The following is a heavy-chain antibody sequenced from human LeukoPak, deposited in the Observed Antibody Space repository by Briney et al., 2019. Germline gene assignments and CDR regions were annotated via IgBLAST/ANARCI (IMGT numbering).Heavy chain of an antibody. Sequence: QSGGSLRLSCAASGFTFSSYGMHWVRQAPGKGLEWVAVISYDGSNKYYADSVKGRFTISRDNSKNTPYLQMNSLRAEDTAVYYCAKDPFAVIGYCSGGSCSNYGMDVWGQGTTVTVSS. J-gene: IGHJ6*02. CDR1: GFTFSSYG. CDR2: ISYDGSNK. D-gene: IGHD2-15*01. CDR3: AKDPFAVIGYCSGGSCSNYGMDV. V-gene: IGHV3-30*18.